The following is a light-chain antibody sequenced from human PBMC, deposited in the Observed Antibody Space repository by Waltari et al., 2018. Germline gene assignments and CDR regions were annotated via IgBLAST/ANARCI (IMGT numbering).Light chain of an antibody. CDR3: CSYAGTPRVV. V-gene: IGLV2-23*02. CDR2: VVN. CDR1: NNDIGSYNL. Sequence: QSALTQPASVSGSPGQSITISCTGTNNDIGSYNLVSWYQQHPGKAPKVIIFVVNKRPSGVSNRFSGSKSGNTASLTVSGLHPEDEADYYCCSYAGTPRVVFGGGTKLTVL. J-gene: IGLJ2*01.